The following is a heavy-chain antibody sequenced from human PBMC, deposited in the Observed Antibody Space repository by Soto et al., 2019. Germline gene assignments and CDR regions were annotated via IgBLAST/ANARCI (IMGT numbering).Heavy chain of an antibody. CDR3: ARGGFAPFDY. CDR2: IYSGGST. V-gene: IGHV3-53*02. J-gene: IGHJ4*02. CDR1: GFTVSSAY. Sequence: EVQLVETGGGLIQPGGSLRLSCAASGFTVSSAYMSWVRQAPGKGLEWVSVIYSGGSTYYAHSLKGRFTSSRDNSKHTLNLQMNSLRAEDTAVYYCARGGFAPFDYWGQGTMVTVSS.